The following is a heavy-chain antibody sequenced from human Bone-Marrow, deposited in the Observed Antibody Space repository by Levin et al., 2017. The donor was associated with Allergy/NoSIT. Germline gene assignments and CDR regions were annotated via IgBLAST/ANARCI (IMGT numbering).Heavy chain of an antibody. CDR3: TTDLLYYYDSSGYYYGAGFDY. V-gene: IGHV3-15*01. Sequence: GGSLRLSCAASGFTFSNAWMSWVRQAPGKGLEWVGRIKSKTDGGTTDYAAPVKGRFTISRDDSKNTLYLQMNSLKTEDTAVYYCTTDLLYYYDSSGYYYGAGFDYWGQGTLVTVSS. CDR2: IKSKTDGGTT. D-gene: IGHD3-22*01. CDR1: GFTFSNAW. J-gene: IGHJ4*02.